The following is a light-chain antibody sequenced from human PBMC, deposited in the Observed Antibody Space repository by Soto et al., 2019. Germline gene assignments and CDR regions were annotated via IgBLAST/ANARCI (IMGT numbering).Light chain of an antibody. J-gene: IGKJ1*01. CDR1: QSVNIY. V-gene: IGKV3D-15*01. Sequence: EIVMTQSPATLSVSPGDSATLSCRASQSVNIYLAWYQQKPGQAPRLLIFGASSRATGIPARFSGSGSGTDFALTISRLEPEDFAVYYCQQFRNWPWTVGQGTKVDIK. CDR2: GAS. CDR3: QQFRNWPWT.